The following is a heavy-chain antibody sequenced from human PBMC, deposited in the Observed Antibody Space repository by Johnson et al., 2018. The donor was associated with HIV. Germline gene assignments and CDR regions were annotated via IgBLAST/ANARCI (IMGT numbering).Heavy chain of an antibody. CDR2: ISSSGKST. Sequence: QVQLVKSGGGLVQPGGSLRLSCTVSGFIFRDYYMSWMRQAPGKGLEWVSYISSSGKSTNYADSVKGRFTISRDNAKNSLSLQMNSLRAEDTAMYYCAREEGSDILTRGDAFDIWGQGTMVTVSS. J-gene: IGHJ3*02. CDR3: AREEGSDILTRGDAFDI. D-gene: IGHD3-9*01. V-gene: IGHV3-11*04. CDR1: GFIFRDYY.